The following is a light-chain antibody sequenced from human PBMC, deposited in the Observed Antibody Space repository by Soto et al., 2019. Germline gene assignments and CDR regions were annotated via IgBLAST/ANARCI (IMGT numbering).Light chain of an antibody. J-gene: IGKJ4*01. V-gene: IGKV3-20*01. CDR3: QRYGSSVT. CDR2: GAS. CDR1: QSFSSYY. Sequence: EVLFTQSPGTLSLSPGDRVTLSWRASQSFSSYYLAWYQPKPGEAPRLLIYGASSTAPGTPDRFSGSGSGTDFSLSISRLEPEDFAVYFCQRYGSSVTFGGGTKVDIK.